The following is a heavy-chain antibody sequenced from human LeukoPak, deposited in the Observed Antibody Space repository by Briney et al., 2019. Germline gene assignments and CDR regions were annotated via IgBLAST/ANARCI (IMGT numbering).Heavy chain of an antibody. Sequence: GGSLRLSCAASGFTFSSYGMHWVRQAPGKGLEWVAVISYDGSNKYYADSVKGRFTISRDNSKNTLYLQMNSLRAEDTAVYYCAKDRYLNHDAFDIWGQGTMVTVSS. CDR1: GFTFSSYG. D-gene: IGHD2-2*02. J-gene: IGHJ3*02. V-gene: IGHV3-30*18. CDR3: AKDRYLNHDAFDI. CDR2: ISYDGSNK.